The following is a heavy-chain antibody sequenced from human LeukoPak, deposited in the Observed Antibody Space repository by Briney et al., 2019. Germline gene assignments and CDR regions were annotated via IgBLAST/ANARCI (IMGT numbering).Heavy chain of an antibody. CDR1: GLSFSSYA. J-gene: IGHJ4*02. D-gene: IGHD4-17*01. CDR3: AGDYGDYGVDS. Sequence: GGSLRLSCAASGLSFSSYAMHWVRQAPGKGLEWVAVISYDGTEKYYGDSVKGRFTISRDNSKNTLYLQMNSLRAEDTALYYCAGDYGDYGVDSWGQGTLASVSS. CDR2: ISYDGTEK. V-gene: IGHV3-30-3*01.